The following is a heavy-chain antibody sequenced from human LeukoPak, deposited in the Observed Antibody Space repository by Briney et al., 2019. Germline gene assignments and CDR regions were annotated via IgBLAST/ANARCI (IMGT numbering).Heavy chain of an antibody. D-gene: IGHD3-10*01. Sequence: SETLSLTCAVYGGSFSGYYWSWIRQPPGKGLEWIGEINHSGSTNYNPSLKSQVTISVDTSKNQFSLKLSSVTAADTAVYYCARDRITMVRGRNWFDPWGQGTLVTVSS. CDR2: INHSGST. CDR1: GGSFSGYY. CDR3: ARDRITMVRGRNWFDP. V-gene: IGHV4-34*01. J-gene: IGHJ5*02.